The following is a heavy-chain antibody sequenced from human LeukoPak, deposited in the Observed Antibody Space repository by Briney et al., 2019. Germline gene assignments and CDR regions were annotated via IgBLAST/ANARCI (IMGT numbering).Heavy chain of an antibody. CDR3: ARDPWFGELHYFDY. CDR1: GFTFSSYS. CDR2: ISSSSSYI. V-gene: IGHV3-21*01. D-gene: IGHD3-10*01. Sequence: GGSLRLSCAASGFTFSSYSMNWVRQAPGKGLEWVSSISSSSSYIYYADSVKGRFTISRDNAKNSLYLQMNSLRAEETAVYYCARDPWFGELHYFDYWGQGTLVTVSS. J-gene: IGHJ4*02.